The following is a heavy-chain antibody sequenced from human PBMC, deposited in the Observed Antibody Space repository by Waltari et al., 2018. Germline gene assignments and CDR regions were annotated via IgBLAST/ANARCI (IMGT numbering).Heavy chain of an antibody. Sequence: QLQLQESGPGLVKPSETLSLTCTVSGGSISSSSYYWGWIRQPPGKGLEWIGSIYYSGSTYYNPSLKSRVTISVDTSKNQFSLKLSSVTAADTAVYYCARAGGYDILTGYYLPFDYWGQGTLVTVSS. CDR1: GGSISSSSYY. V-gene: IGHV4-39*07. J-gene: IGHJ4*02. CDR3: ARAGGYDILTGYYLPFDY. CDR2: IYYSGST. D-gene: IGHD3-9*01.